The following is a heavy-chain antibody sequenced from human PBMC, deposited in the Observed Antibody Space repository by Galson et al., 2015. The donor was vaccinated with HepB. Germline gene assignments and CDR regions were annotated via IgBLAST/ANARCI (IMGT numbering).Heavy chain of an antibody. J-gene: IGHJ4*02. CDR3: AQLGTGY. D-gene: IGHD7-27*01. V-gene: IGHV3-53*01. CDR1: GFSVTSNY. Sequence: SLRLSCAASGFSVTSNYMNWVRQAPGKGLEWVSVIYGGDKTYYAEPVKGRIIISRDDSKNTLYLQMNSLRADGTAVYYFAQLGTGYWGQGTLVTVSS. CDR2: IYGGDKT.